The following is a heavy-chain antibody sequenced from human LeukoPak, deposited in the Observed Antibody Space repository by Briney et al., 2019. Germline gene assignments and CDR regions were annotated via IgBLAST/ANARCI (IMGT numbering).Heavy chain of an antibody. J-gene: IGHJ4*02. Sequence: SETLSLTCTVSGGSISSSSYYWGWIRQPPGKGLEWIGSIYYSGSTYYNPSLKSRVTISVDTSKNQFSLKLSSVTAADTAVYYCAGGYYYDSSGYAYFDYWGQGTLVTVSS. V-gene: IGHV4-39*07. CDR3: AGGYYYDSSGYAYFDY. D-gene: IGHD3-22*01. CDR2: IYYSGST. CDR1: GGSISSSSYY.